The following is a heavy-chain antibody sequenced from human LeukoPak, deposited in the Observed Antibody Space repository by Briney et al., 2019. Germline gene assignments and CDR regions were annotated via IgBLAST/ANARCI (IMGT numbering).Heavy chain of an antibody. CDR3: AKAYYDFWSAYQFDY. J-gene: IGHJ4*02. V-gene: IGHV3-23*01. CDR2: ISGSGGST. Sequence: GGSLRLSCAASGCTFNNYAMNWVRQAPGKGLQWVSSISGSGGSTDYADSVKGRFTISRDNSENTVYLQMNSLRAEDTAVYYCAKAYYDFWSAYQFDYWGQGTLVTVSS. CDR1: GCTFNNYA. D-gene: IGHD3-3*01.